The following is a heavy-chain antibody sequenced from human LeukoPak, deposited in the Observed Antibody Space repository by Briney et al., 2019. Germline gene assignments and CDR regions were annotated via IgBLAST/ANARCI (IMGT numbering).Heavy chain of an antibody. V-gene: IGHV4-30-4*08. CDR1: GGSISSGDYY. CDR2: IYYSGSA. J-gene: IGHJ4*01. D-gene: IGHD3-3*01. CDR3: ARTSTYYDLWSGYRDFDY. Sequence: SETLSLTCTVSGGSISSGDYYWSWIRQPPGKGVELIGYIYYSGSAYYNPSLKSRVTIAVGTSKTQFPLKPSSVTAADTAVYYCARTSTYYDLWSGYRDFDYWGQGTLVTVSS.